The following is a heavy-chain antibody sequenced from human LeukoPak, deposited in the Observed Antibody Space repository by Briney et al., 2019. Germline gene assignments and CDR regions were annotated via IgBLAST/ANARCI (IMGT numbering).Heavy chain of an antibody. Sequence: PSETLSLTCAVYGGSFSDYYWSWIRQPSGKGLEWIGEINHSGSTNYNPSLKSRVTISVDTSKNQFFLKLSSVTAADTAVYYCARAPAAAGDYYYYYMDVWGKGTTVTVSS. J-gene: IGHJ6*03. D-gene: IGHD6-13*01. CDR1: GGSFSDYY. CDR2: INHSGST. CDR3: ARAPAAAGDYYYYYMDV. V-gene: IGHV4-34*01.